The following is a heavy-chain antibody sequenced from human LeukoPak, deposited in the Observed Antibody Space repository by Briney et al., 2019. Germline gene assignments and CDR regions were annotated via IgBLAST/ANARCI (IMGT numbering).Heavy chain of an antibody. V-gene: IGHV4-59*01. CDR2: IYYTGAT. CDR1: GGSISTYY. CDR3: ARGRDGRRYFDL. Sequence: PSETLSLTCTASGGSISTYYWSWIRQPPGKGLEWIAFIYYTGATNYNPALKSRVTMPLDTSKNQFSLKLSSVTAADTAVYYCARGRDGRRYFDLWGRGTLVSVSS. J-gene: IGHJ2*01. D-gene: IGHD5-24*01.